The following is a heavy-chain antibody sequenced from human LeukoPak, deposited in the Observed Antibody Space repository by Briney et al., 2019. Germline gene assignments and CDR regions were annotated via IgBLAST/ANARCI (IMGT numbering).Heavy chain of an antibody. CDR2: IYSTGST. CDR1: GGSISSGGHY. CDR3: ARDQTYSGSGIYTYFDY. V-gene: IGHV4-61*02. D-gene: IGHD3-10*01. J-gene: IGHJ4*02. Sequence: PSQNLSLTCTVSGGSISSGGHYWSWIRQPAGKGLEYLGRIYSTGSTNYNPSLRSRVTISADTSKNHFSLKLSSVTAADTAVYYCARDQTYSGSGIYTYFDYWGQGILVTVSS.